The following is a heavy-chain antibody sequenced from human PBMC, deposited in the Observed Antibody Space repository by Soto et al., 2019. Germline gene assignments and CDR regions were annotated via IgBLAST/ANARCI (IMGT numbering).Heavy chain of an antibody. CDR3: ARGRYDYIWGSYRYSPKSYNWFDP. Sequence: QVQLQQWGAGLLKPSETLSLTCAVYGGSFSGYYWSWIRQPPGKGLEWIGEINHSGSTNYTPSLKSRVTISVDTSKNQFSLKLSSVTAADTAVYYCARGRYDYIWGSYRYSPKSYNWFDPWGQGTLVTVSS. CDR2: INHSGST. J-gene: IGHJ5*02. CDR1: GGSFSGYY. D-gene: IGHD3-16*02. V-gene: IGHV4-34*01.